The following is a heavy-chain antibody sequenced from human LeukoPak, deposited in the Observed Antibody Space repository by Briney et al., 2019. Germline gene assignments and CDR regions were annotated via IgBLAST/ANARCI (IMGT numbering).Heavy chain of an antibody. CDR1: GGSISSGGYY. Sequence: SQTLSLTCTVSGGSISSGGYYWSWIRQHPGKGLEWIGYIYHTGSAYYNSSLKSRVTISVDTSKNQFSLKLTSVTAADTAVYYCARGGDYGDNWFDPWGQGTLVTVSA. J-gene: IGHJ5*02. CDR3: ARGGDYGDNWFDP. CDR2: IYHTGSA. D-gene: IGHD4-17*01. V-gene: IGHV4-30-4*08.